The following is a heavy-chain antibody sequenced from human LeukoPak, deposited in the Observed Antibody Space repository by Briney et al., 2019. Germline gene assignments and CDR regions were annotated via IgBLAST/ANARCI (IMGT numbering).Heavy chain of an antibody. CDR1: GGSISSSGYY. Sequence: PSETLSLTCTVSGGSISSSGYYWGWIRQPPGKGLEWIGSIYYSGSTYYNPSLKSRVTISVDTSKNQFSLKLSSVTAADTAVYYCARSIAAAGRLWYFDLWGRGTLVTVSS. CDR2: IYYSGST. V-gene: IGHV4-39*01. J-gene: IGHJ2*01. CDR3: ARSIAAAGRLWYFDL. D-gene: IGHD6-13*01.